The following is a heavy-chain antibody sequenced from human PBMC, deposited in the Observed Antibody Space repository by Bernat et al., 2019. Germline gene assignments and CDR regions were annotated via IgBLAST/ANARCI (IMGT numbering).Heavy chain of an antibody. CDR1: GYTFTSYA. J-gene: IGHJ4*02. V-gene: IGHV1-3*05. CDR3: ARVRACLSGVCPYRGLFDY. CDR2: INAGNGNT. D-gene: IGHD2-8*02. Sequence: QVQLVQSGAEDKKPGASVQVSCKASGYTFTSYAMHWVRHAPGQMLAWMGWINAGNGNTKYSQKFQGRVTITRDTSASTAYMELSSLRSEDTAVYYCARVRACLSGVCPYRGLFDYWGQGTLVTVSS.